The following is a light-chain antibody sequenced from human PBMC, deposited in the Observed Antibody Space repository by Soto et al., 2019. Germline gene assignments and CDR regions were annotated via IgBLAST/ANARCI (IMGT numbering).Light chain of an antibody. V-gene: IGKV3D-20*01. CDR2: DAS. Sequence: DIVLTQSPATLSLSPGERVTLSCGASPSVSSSRLAWYQQKPGQAPRLLMYDASRRAFGIPDRFSGSGSGKDFTLTISRLEPEDFAVYYCQQYGNSPITFGQGTRLEIK. CDR3: QQYGNSPIT. J-gene: IGKJ5*01. CDR1: PSVSSSR.